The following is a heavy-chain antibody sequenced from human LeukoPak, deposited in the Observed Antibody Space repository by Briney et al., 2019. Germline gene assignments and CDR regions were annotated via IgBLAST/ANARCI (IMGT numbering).Heavy chain of an antibody. D-gene: IGHD6-13*01. V-gene: IGHV1-2*04. CDR2: INPNNGGT. CDR1: GYTFTGYY. J-gene: IGHJ5*02. CDR3: ARGPAAGTGNWFDP. Sequence: ASVKVSCTASGYTFTGYYMHWVRQAPGQGLEWMGWINPNNGGTNYAQKFQGWVTMTRDTSISTAYMELSRLRSDDTAVYYCARGPAAGTGNWFDPWGQGTLVTVSS.